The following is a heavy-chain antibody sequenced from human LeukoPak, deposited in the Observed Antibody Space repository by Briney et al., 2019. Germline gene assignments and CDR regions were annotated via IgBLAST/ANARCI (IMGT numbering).Heavy chain of an antibody. CDR3: ARDGSGVAASAFDI. Sequence: ASVKVSCKASGYTFTGYYMHWVRQAPGQGLEWMGWINPNSGGTNYAQKLQGRVTMTTDTSTSTAYMELRSLRSDDTAVYYCARDGSGVAASAFDIWGQGTMVTVSS. CDR2: INPNSGGT. J-gene: IGHJ3*02. CDR1: GYTFTGYY. V-gene: IGHV1-2*02. D-gene: IGHD2-15*01.